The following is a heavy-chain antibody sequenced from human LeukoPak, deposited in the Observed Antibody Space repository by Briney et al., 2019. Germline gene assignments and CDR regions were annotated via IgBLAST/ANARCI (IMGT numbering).Heavy chain of an antibody. J-gene: IGHJ4*02. V-gene: IGHV3-7*01. Sequence: PGGSLRLSCAASGFIFSTYWMTCVRQAPGKGLEWVATIKYDGDEKFYVDSVTGRFTISRDNAKNSLYLQMNSLTAEDTAVYYCVRESFSRGDFNWGQGTLVSVSS. CDR2: IKYDGDEK. CDR1: GFIFSTYW. D-gene: IGHD7-27*01. CDR3: VRESFSRGDFN.